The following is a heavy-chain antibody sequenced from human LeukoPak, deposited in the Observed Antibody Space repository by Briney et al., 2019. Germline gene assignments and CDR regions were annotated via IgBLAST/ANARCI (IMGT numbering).Heavy chain of an antibody. J-gene: IGHJ3*02. D-gene: IGHD3-22*01. Sequence: SETLSLTCAVYGGSFSGYYWSWIRQPPGKGLEWIGEINHSGSTNYNPSLKSRVAISVDTSKNQFSLKLSSVTAADTAVYYCASLPIITMIVEDAFDIWGQGTMVTVSS. CDR3: ASLPIITMIVEDAFDI. V-gene: IGHV4-34*01. CDR1: GGSFSGYY. CDR2: INHSGST.